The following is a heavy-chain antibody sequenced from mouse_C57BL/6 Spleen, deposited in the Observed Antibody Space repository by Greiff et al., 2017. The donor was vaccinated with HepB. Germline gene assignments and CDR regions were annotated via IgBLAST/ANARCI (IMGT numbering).Heavy chain of an antibody. Sequence: DVKLVESGPGLVKPSQSLSLTCSVTGYSITSGYYWNWIRQFPGNKLEWMGYISYDGSNNYNPSLKNRISITRDTSKNQFFLKLNSVTTEDTATYYCAIYGSSYHWYFDVWGTGTTVTVSS. V-gene: IGHV3-6*01. CDR1: GYSITSGYY. CDR2: ISYDGSN. J-gene: IGHJ1*03. D-gene: IGHD1-1*01. CDR3: AIYGSSYHWYFDV.